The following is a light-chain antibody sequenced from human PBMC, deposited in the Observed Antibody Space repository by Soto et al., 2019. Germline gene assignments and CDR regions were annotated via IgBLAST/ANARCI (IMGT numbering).Light chain of an antibody. CDR1: QSVSSY. J-gene: IGKJ5*01. Sequence: EIVFTQSPATPSLSPGERTTPSRRASQSVSSYLAWYQQKPGQAPRLLIYDASNRATGIPARFSGSGSGTDFTLTISSLEPEDFAVYYCQQRSNWITFGQGTRLEIK. V-gene: IGKV3-11*01. CDR3: QQRSNWIT. CDR2: DAS.